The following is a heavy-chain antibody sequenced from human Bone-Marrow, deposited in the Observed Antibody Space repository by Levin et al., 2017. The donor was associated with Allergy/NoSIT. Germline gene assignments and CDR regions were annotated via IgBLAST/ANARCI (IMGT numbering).Heavy chain of an antibody. J-gene: IGHJ5*02. Sequence: GGSLRLSCAASGFTFSSYEMNWVRQAPGKGLEWVSYISSSGSTIYYADSVKGRFTISRDNAKNSLYLQMNSLRAEDTAVYYCARNIVGATPFVPWGQGTLVTVS. D-gene: IGHD1-26*01. V-gene: IGHV3-48*03. CDR2: ISSSGSTI. CDR3: ARNIVGATPFVP. CDR1: GFTFSSYE.